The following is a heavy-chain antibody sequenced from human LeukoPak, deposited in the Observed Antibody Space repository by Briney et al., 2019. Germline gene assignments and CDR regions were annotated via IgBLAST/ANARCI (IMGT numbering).Heavy chain of an antibody. CDR3: ARDGPIAVAGTYFDY. V-gene: IGHV3-66*01. D-gene: IGHD6-19*01. CDR2: IYSGGST. CDR1: GFTVSSNY. Sequence: PGGSLRLSCAASGFTVSSNYMSWVRQAPGKGLEWVPVIYSGGSTYYADSVKGRFTISRDNSKNTLYLQMNSLRAEDTAVYYCARDGPIAVAGTYFDYWGQGTLVTVSS. J-gene: IGHJ4*02.